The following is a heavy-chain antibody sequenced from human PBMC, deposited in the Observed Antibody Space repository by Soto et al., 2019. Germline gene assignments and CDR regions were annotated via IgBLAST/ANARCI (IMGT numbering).Heavy chain of an antibody. CDR3: ASRDPGTSVDY. Sequence: SETLSLTCAVSGGSFTSNTWWTWVRQPPGQGLEWIGEIYRTGSTNYNPSLKSRVTISLDKSENQFSLKVTSLTAADTAVYYCASRDPGTSVDYWGQGTLVTVSS. J-gene: IGHJ4*02. CDR2: IYRTGST. V-gene: IGHV4-4*02. CDR1: GGSFTSNTW. D-gene: IGHD1-7*01.